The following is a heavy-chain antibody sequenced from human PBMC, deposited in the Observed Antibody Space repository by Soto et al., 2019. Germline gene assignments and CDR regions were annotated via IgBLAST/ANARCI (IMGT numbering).Heavy chain of an antibody. D-gene: IGHD3-10*01. CDR1: GGSISSYY. Sequence: PSETLSLTCTVSGGSISSYYWSWIRQPSGKGLEWIGRIYTSGSTNYNPSLKSRVTMSVDTPKNQFSLKLSSVTAADKAVYYCARDLKFGQADYWGQGSQVTVSS. CDR3: ARDLKFGQADY. CDR2: IYTSGST. V-gene: IGHV4-4*07. J-gene: IGHJ4*02.